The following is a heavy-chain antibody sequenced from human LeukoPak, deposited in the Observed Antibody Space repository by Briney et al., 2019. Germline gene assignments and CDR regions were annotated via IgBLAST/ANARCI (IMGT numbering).Heavy chain of an antibody. J-gene: IGHJ3*02. Sequence: GGSLRLSCAASGFTVSSNYMSWVRQAPGKGLEWVSSISSSSSYIYYADSVKGRFTISRDNAKNSLYLQMNSLRAEDTAVYYCARGDYDILTTDAFDIWGQGTMVTVSS. V-gene: IGHV3-21*01. D-gene: IGHD3-9*01. CDR3: ARGDYDILTTDAFDI. CDR1: GFTVSSNY. CDR2: ISSSSSYI.